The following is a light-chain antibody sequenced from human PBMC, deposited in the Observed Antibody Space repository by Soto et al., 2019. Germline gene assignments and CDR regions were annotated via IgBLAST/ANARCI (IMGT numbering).Light chain of an antibody. Sequence: QSALTQPPSASGSPGQSVTISSTGTSSDVGDYNYVSWYQQHPGKAPKLMIYEVSKRPSGVPDRFSGSKSGNTASLTVSGLQAEDEADYYCSSYAGSNNWVFGGGTKLTVL. V-gene: IGLV2-8*01. CDR1: SSDVGDYNY. CDR2: EVS. J-gene: IGLJ3*02. CDR3: SSYAGSNNWV.